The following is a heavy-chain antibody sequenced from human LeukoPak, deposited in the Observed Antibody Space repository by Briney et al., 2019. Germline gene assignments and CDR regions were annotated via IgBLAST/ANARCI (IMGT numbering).Heavy chain of an antibody. D-gene: IGHD3-16*01. CDR2: IRYDGSDK. CDR3: AKRADYYDSSRALYDAFDL. V-gene: IGHV3-30*02. CDR1: GFTFRTYG. Sequence: GGSLRLSCAASGFTFRTYGMHWVRQAPGKGLEWVTFIRYDGSDKYYADSVKGRFTISRDDSKNTLFLQMNSLRVEDTAVYYCAKRADYYDSSRALYDAFDLWGQGTMVTVSS. J-gene: IGHJ3*01.